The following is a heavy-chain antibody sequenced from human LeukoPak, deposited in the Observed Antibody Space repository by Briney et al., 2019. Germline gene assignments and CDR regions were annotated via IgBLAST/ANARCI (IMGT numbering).Heavy chain of an antibody. D-gene: IGHD3-10*01. CDR3: ASGPIGPRIVDY. J-gene: IGHJ4*02. CDR2: ISSSSSYL. V-gene: IGHV3-21*01. CDR1: GFTFSSYS. Sequence: PGGSLRLSCAASGFTFSSYSMNWVRQAPGKGLEWVSSISSSSSYLYYADSVKGRFTISRDNAKNSLYLQMNSLRAEDTAVYYCASGPIGPRIVDYWGQGTLVTVSS.